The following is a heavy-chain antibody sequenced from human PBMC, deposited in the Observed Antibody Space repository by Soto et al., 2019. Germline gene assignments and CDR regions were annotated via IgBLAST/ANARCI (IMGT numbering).Heavy chain of an antibody. CDR2: INFSGTT. Sequence: PSETLSLTCTVSGGSISSSTYSWGWIRQSPGKGLEWIASINFSGTTYHNPSLKSRVSISADTSKKQFSLKLSSVTAADTAVYYCARHFEAGSSSIDYWGQGTLVTVSS. V-gene: IGHV4-39*01. J-gene: IGHJ4*02. D-gene: IGHD6-6*01. CDR3: ARHFEAGSSSIDY. CDR1: GGSISSSTYS.